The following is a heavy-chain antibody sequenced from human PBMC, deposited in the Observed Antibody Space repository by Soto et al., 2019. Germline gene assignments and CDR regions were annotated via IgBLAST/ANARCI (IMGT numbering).Heavy chain of an antibody. D-gene: IGHD3-3*01. J-gene: IGHJ6*03. CDR3: AVWSGYYTYYYYYYYMDV. CDR1: GYTFTSYD. Sequence: GASVKVSCKASGYTFTSYDINWVRQATGQGLEWMGWMNPNSGNTGYAQKFQGRVTMTRNTSISTAYMELSSLRSEDTAVYYCAVWSGYYTYYYYYYYMDVWGKGTTVTVS. CDR2: MNPNSGNT. V-gene: IGHV1-8*01.